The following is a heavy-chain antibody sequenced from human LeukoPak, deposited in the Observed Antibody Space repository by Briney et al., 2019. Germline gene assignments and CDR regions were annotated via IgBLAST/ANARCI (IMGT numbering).Heavy chain of an antibody. J-gene: IGHJ4*02. D-gene: IGHD2-15*01. CDR3: ARGRGSNNIVGIGKGAN. Sequence: GGSLRLSCAASGFTFSSYSMNWVRQAPGKGLEWVSSISSSSSYIYYADSVKGRFTISRDNAKTSLYLQMNSLRAEDTAVYYCARGRGSNNIVGIGKGANGGQGPLSTVSS. CDR2: ISSSSSYI. V-gene: IGHV3-21*01. CDR1: GFTFSSYS.